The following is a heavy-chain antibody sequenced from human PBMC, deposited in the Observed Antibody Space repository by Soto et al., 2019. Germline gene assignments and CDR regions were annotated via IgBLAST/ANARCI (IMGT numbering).Heavy chain of an antibody. CDR2: MYHSGST. D-gene: IGHD2-2*01. J-gene: IGHJ4*02. CDR1: GGSISSGGYS. V-gene: IGHV4-30-2*01. Sequence: SETLSLTCAVSGGSISSGGYSWSWIRQPPGKGLEWIGYMYHSGSTYYNPSLKSRVTISIDRSKNQFSLKLSSVTAAGTAVYYCAGVPAYRGRGTLVTVSS. CDR3: AGVPAY.